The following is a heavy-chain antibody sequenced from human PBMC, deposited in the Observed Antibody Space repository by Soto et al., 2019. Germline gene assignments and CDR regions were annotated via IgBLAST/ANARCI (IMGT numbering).Heavy chain of an antibody. Sequence: QVQLVQSGAEVKKPGASVKVSCKASGYTFTSYGISWVRQAPGQGLEWMGWISAYNGNTNYAQKLQGRVTMTTDTSTSTAYMELRSLRSDDTAVYYCASDHYYDSSRHNRDYWGQGTLVTVSS. D-gene: IGHD3-22*01. CDR3: ASDHYYDSSRHNRDY. CDR2: ISAYNGNT. CDR1: GYTFTSYG. J-gene: IGHJ4*02. V-gene: IGHV1-18*04.